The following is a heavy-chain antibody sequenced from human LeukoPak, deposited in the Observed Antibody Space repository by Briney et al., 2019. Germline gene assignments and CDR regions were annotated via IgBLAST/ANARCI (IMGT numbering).Heavy chain of an antibody. V-gene: IGHV1-2*02. CDR2: INGNTGDT. D-gene: IGHD6-19*01. Sequence: GVSVKVSCKASGYTLTGYYMHWVRQAPGQGLEWMGWINGNTGDTRYAEKFQGRVTMTRDTSISTAYMELRSLTSDDSAVYYCARDGAVTGSYNWFDPWGQGTLVTVSS. CDR3: ARDGAVTGSYNWFDP. CDR1: GYTLTGYY. J-gene: IGHJ5*02.